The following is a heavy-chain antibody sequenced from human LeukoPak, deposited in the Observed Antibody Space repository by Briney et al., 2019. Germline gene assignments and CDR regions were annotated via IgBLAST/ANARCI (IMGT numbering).Heavy chain of an antibody. CDR2: IYYSGST. Sequence: PSETLSLTCTVSGGSISSYYWSWIRQPPGKGLEWIGYIYYSGSTNYNPSPKSRVTISVDTSKNQFSLKLSSVTAADTAVYYCARGFGQQPEFDAFDIWGQGTMVTVSS. V-gene: IGHV4-59*08. J-gene: IGHJ3*02. CDR1: GGSISSYY. CDR3: ARGFGQQPEFDAFDI. D-gene: IGHD3-10*01.